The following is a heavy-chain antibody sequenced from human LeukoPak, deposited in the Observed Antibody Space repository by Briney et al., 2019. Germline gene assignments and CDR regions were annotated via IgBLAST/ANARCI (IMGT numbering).Heavy chain of an antibody. CDR1: GGSISSGIYY. J-gene: IGHJ4*02. CDR3: ASHSGYGLTRGRFDY. Sequence: SETLSLTCTVSGGSISSGIYYWSWIRQPPGKGLEWIGEINHSGSTNYNPSLKSRVTISVDTSKNQFSLKLSSVTAADTAVYYCASHSGYGLTRGRFDYWGQGTLVTVSS. D-gene: IGHD5-12*01. CDR2: INHSGST. V-gene: IGHV4-39*07.